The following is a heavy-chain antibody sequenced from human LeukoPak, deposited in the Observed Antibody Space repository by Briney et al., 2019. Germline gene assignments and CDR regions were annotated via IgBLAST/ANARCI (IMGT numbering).Heavy chain of an antibody. CDR1: GFSFSNAW. CDR3: ARGLGYFDY. V-gene: IGHV3-30-3*01. J-gene: IGHJ4*02. Sequence: SGGSLRLSCAASGFSFSNAWMNWVRQAPGKGLEWVAVISYDGSNKYYADSVKGRFTISRDNSKNTLYLQMNSLRAEDTAVYYCARGLGYFDYWGQGTLVTVSS. CDR2: ISYDGSNK. D-gene: IGHD5/OR15-5a*01.